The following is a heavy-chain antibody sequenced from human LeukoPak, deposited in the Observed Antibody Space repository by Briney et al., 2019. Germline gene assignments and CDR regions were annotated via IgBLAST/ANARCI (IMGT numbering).Heavy chain of an antibody. D-gene: IGHD5-24*01. CDR3: AREEGNGYYEY. J-gene: IGHJ4*02. CDR1: GYTFTGSY. CDR2: INPNSGAT. V-gene: IGHV1-2*02. Sequence: ASVKVSCKTSGYTFTGSYMHWVRQAPGQGLEWMGWINPNSGATYYAQKFQGRVTMARDTSISTAYMELSRLTSDDTAMYYCAREEGNGYYEYWGQGTMVTVSS.